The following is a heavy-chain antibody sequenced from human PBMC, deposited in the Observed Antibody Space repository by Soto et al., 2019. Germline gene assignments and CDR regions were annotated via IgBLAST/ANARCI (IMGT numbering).Heavy chain of an antibody. J-gene: IGHJ4*02. D-gene: IGHD6-19*01. V-gene: IGHV4-34*01. Sequence: QVQLQQWGAGLLKPSETLSLTCAVYGGSFSGYYWSWIRQPPGKGLEWIGEINHSGSTNYNPSLKSRVTLSVDTSKNPFSLKLSSVTAEDTAVYCCARDVLAVAGTFDYWGQGTLVTVSS. CDR3: ARDVLAVAGTFDY. CDR1: GGSFSGYY. CDR2: INHSGST.